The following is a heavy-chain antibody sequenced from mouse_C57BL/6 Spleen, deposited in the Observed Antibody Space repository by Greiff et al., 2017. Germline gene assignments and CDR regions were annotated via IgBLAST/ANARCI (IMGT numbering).Heavy chain of an antibody. CDR1: GYTFTDYY. CDR3: ARSGGYEAWFAY. Sequence: EVQLQQSGPELVKPGASVKISCKASGYTFTDYYMNWVKQSHGKSLEWIGDINPNNGGTSYNQKFKGKATLTVDKSSSTAYMGLRSLTSEDSAVYYCARSGGYEAWFAYWGQGTLVTVSA. J-gene: IGHJ3*01. CDR2: INPNNGGT. D-gene: IGHD2-2*01. V-gene: IGHV1-26*01.